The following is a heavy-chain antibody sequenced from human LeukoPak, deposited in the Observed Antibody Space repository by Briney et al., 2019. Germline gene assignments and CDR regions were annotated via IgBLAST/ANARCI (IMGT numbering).Heavy chain of an antibody. CDR2: INGDGRYI. Sequence: GGSLRLSCAASGFTSSTYTMNWVRQAPGKGLEWVSSINGDGRYIYYADSMKGRFTISRDNAKNSLYLQMNSLRAEDTAMYYCVRVWGHSGYDYFPFDCWGQGTLVTVSS. V-gene: IGHV3-21*01. CDR3: VRVWGHSGYDYFPFDC. D-gene: IGHD5-12*01. J-gene: IGHJ4*02. CDR1: GFTSSTYT.